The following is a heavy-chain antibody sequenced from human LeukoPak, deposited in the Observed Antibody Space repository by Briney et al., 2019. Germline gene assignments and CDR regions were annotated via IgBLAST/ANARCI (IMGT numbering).Heavy chain of an antibody. CDR3: AMIAAAGYYFDY. Sequence: ASVKVSCKASGYTFTSYDINWVRQATGQGLEWMGWMNPNSGNTGYAQKFQGRVTITRNTSISTAYMELSSLRSEDTAVYYCAMIAAAGYYFDYWGQGTLVTVSS. CDR2: MNPNSGNT. V-gene: IGHV1-8*03. CDR1: GYTFTSYD. J-gene: IGHJ4*02. D-gene: IGHD6-13*01.